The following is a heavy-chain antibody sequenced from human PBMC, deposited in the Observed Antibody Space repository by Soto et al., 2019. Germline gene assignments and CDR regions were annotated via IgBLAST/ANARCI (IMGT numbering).Heavy chain of an antibody. D-gene: IGHD4-17*01. Sequence: SETLSLTCAVSGYSISSSNWWGWIRQPPGKGLVWLGYIFYRGTTYYNPSLKSRLSISVDTSKNQFSLKLNSVTAADTAVYYCARDIKYGDYSRWFDPWGPGTLVTVSS. J-gene: IGHJ5*02. V-gene: IGHV4-28*03. CDR3: ARDIKYGDYSRWFDP. CDR1: GYSISSSNW. CDR2: IFYRGTT.